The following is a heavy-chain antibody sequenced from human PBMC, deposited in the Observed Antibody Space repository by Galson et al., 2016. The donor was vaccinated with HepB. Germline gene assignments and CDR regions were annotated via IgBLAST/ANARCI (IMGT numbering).Heavy chain of an antibody. J-gene: IGHJ5*01. CDR1: GFIVSSHY. CDR2: IYSGGAT. V-gene: IGHV3-53*01. D-gene: IGHD6-13*01. Sequence: SLRLSCAGSGFIVSSHYMNWVRQVPGKGLEWVAIIYSGGATYYADSVKGRFTISRDNPKNTVYLQMNSLRGDDTAVYHCARDPGRIAAAGHLDSWGQGTLVTVSS. CDR3: ARDPGRIAAAGHLDS.